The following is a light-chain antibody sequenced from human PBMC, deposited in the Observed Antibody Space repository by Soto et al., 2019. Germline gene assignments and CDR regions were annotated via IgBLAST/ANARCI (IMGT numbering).Light chain of an antibody. Sequence: EIVLTQSPGTLSLSPGKRATLSCRASQSISGSYLAWYQQRPGQAPRLLIYGASSRATGIPDRFSGSGSGTEFTLTISRLEPEDFAIYYCQPYNNWPLTFGGGTKVDIK. CDR3: QPYNNWPLT. CDR2: GAS. J-gene: IGKJ4*01. V-gene: IGKV3-20*01. CDR1: QSISGSY.